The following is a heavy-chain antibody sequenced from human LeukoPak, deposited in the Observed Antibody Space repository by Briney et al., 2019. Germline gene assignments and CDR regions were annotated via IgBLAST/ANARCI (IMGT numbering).Heavy chain of an antibody. Sequence: PSETLSLTCTVSGASISSYYWSWVRQPPGKRVEWIGYIYYSGSTDYNPSLKTRVTISVDTSKSQLSLKLGSVTAADTAVYYCARGWGYFDYWGQGTLVTVSS. V-gene: IGHV4-59*01. CDR3: ARGWGYFDY. CDR1: GASISSYY. CDR2: IYYSGST. J-gene: IGHJ4*02. D-gene: IGHD3-16*01.